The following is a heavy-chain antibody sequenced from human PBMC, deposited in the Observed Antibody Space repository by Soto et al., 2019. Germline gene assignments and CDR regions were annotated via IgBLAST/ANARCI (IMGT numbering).Heavy chain of an antibody. V-gene: IGHV4-30-2*02. Sequence: SETLSLTCAVSGGSISSGGYSWSWIRQPPGKGLEWIGYIYHSGSTYYNPSLKSRVTISVDRSKNQFSLKLSSVTAADTAVYYCARMEYYYDSSGLEAYYYYGMDVWGQGTTVTVSS. D-gene: IGHD3-22*01. CDR1: GGSISSGGYS. J-gene: IGHJ6*02. CDR2: IYHSGST. CDR3: ARMEYYYDSSGLEAYYYYGMDV.